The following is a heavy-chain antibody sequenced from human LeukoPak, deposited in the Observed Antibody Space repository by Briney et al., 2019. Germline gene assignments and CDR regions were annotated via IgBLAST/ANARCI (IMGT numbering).Heavy chain of an antibody. CDR1: GGSISSGGYY. CDR2: IYYSGST. V-gene: IGHV4-61*08. CDR3: ARQTHPVGTYGDSGYFDY. Sequence: SETLSLTCTVSGGSISSGGYYWSWIRQHPGKGLEWIGCIYYSGSTNYNPSLKSRVTISVDTSKNQFSLKLSSVTAADTAVYYCARQTHPVGTYGDSGYFDYWGQGTLVTVSS. J-gene: IGHJ4*02. D-gene: IGHD4-17*01.